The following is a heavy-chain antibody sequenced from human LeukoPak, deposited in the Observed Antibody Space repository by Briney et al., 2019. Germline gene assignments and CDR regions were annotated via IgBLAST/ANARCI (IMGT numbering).Heavy chain of an antibody. CDR3: ARADGIATKYYFDY. Sequence: PSETLSLTCTVSGGSMNNYYWNWIRQPPGKGLEWIGYSYYSGSTNYNPSLKSRVNISVDTSKNQFSLKLSSVTAADTAVYYCARADGIATKYYFDYWGQGTLVTVSS. CDR1: GGSMNNYY. D-gene: IGHD6-13*01. V-gene: IGHV4-59*12. CDR2: SYYSGST. J-gene: IGHJ4*02.